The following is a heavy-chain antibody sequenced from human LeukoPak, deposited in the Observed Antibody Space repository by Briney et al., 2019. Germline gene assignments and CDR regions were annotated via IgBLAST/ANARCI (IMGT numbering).Heavy chain of an antibody. Sequence: SETLSLTCTLSGRSISSSGYYWGWIRQPRGKGLEGIGSIHYSGSTYHNPSLKSRVTISVDTPKNQFSLELSSVTVADTAVYYCARQSGPVDYWGQGTLVTVSS. V-gene: IGHV4-39*01. CDR1: GRSISSSGYY. CDR3: ARQSGPVDY. CDR2: IHYSGST. J-gene: IGHJ4*02.